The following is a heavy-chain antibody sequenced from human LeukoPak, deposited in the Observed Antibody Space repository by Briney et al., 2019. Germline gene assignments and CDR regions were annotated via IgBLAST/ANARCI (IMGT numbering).Heavy chain of an antibody. CDR3: ARLGNYHDF. J-gene: IGHJ4*02. V-gene: IGHV4-4*09. D-gene: IGHD1-26*01. CDR2: IHSSGGS. Sequence: PSETLSLTCTVSGASISNYYWSWIRQTPEKGLEWMGHIHSSGGSSYYPSLKSRLTLSIDTSRNQLSLKLPSVTAADTAVCFCARLGNYHDFWGQGALVTVSS. CDR1: GASISNYY.